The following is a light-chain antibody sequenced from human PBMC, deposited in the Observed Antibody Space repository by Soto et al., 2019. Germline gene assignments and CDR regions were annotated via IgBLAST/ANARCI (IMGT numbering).Light chain of an antibody. J-gene: IGLJ2*01. CDR1: SSNIGAGYD. Sequence: QSVLTQPPSVSGAPGQRVTISCTGSSSNIGAGYDVDWYQQVPGTAPKLLIFTNTNRPSGVPDRFSGSKSGTSASLAITGLQAEDEADYYCQSYDSSLSAVVFGGGTQLTVL. V-gene: IGLV1-40*01. CDR2: TNT. CDR3: QSYDSSLSAVV.